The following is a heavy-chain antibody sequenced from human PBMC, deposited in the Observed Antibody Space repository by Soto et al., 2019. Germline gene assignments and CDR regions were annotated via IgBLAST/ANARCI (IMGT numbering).Heavy chain of an antibody. Sequence: GGSLRLSXAASGFTFTRYSMNWVRQAPGKGLEWVSSISSTTNYIYYGDSMKGRFTISRDNAKNSLYLEMNSLRAEDTAVYYCARESEDLTSNFDYWGQGTLVTVSS. J-gene: IGHJ4*02. CDR2: ISSTTNYI. CDR1: GFTFTRYS. V-gene: IGHV3-21*06. CDR3: ARESEDLTSNFDY.